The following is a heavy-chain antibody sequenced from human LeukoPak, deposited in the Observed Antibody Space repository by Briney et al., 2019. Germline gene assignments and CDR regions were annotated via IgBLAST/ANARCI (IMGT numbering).Heavy chain of an antibody. Sequence: GGSLRLSCAASGFTFSSYAMHWVRQAPGKGLVWVAVISYDGSNKYYADSVKGRFTISRDNSKNTLYLQMNSLRAGDTAVYYCARDYGSGMDVWGQGTTDTVSS. V-gene: IGHV3-30-3*01. D-gene: IGHD3-10*01. CDR3: ARDYGSGMDV. J-gene: IGHJ6*02. CDR1: GFTFSSYA. CDR2: ISYDGSNK.